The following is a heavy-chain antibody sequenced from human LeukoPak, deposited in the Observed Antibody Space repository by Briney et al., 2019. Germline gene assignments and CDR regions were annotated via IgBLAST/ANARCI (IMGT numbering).Heavy chain of an antibody. V-gene: IGHV1-69*06. CDR1: GYTFTSYG. D-gene: IGHD2-21*02. CDR3: ARVPPEESSCGGDCYPLDHYYYYYMDV. CDR2: IIPIFGTA. Sequence: EASVKVSCKASGYTFTSYGISWVRQAPGQGLEWMGGIIPIFGTANYAQKFQGRVTITADKSTSTAYMELSSLRSEDTGVYYCARVPPEESSCGGDCYPLDHYYYYYMDVWGKGTTVTVSS. J-gene: IGHJ6*03.